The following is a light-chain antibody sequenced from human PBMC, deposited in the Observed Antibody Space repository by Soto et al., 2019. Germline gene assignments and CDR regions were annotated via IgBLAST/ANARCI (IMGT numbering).Light chain of an antibody. J-gene: IGKJ4*01. CDR3: QQYVSSPLT. CDR1: QTVSSSH. Sequence: EIVLTQSPGSVSLSPGERVTLSCRASQTVSSSHLAWYQQKPGQAPRLLIYATSSRATGIPDRLSGSGSGTDFTLNISRLEPEDFAVYFCQQYVSSPLTFGEGTKVEIK. CDR2: ATS. V-gene: IGKV3-20*01.